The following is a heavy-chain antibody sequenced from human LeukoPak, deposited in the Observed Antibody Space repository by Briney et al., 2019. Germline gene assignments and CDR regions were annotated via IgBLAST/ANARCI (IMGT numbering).Heavy chain of an antibody. D-gene: IGHD6-19*01. CDR1: GFTFSNYG. CDR3: ARSERDSSGWYDDYYFDY. Sequence: GGSLRLSCAASGFTFSNYGMHWVRQAPGKGLEWVVVISHDGSNNNYADSVKGRFTISRDNAKNSLYLQMNSLRAEDTAVYYCARSERDSSGWYDDYYFDYWGQGTLVTVSS. V-gene: IGHV3-30*03. J-gene: IGHJ4*02. CDR2: ISHDGSNN.